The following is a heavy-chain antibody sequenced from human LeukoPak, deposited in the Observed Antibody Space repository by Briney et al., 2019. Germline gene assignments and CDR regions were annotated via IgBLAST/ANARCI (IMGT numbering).Heavy chain of an antibody. V-gene: IGHV4-59*01. D-gene: IGHD1-7*01. Sequence: SETLSLTCTVSGGSISSYYWSWIRQPPGKGLEWTGYIYYSGSTNYNPSLKSRVTISVDTSKNQFSLKLSSVTAADTAVYYCARDGPQGGTNWFDPWGQGTLVTVSS. J-gene: IGHJ5*02. CDR1: GGSISSYY. CDR2: IYYSGST. CDR3: ARDGPQGGTNWFDP.